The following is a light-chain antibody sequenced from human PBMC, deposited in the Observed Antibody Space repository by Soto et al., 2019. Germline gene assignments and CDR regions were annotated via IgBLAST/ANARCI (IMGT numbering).Light chain of an antibody. V-gene: IGKV3-11*01. J-gene: IGKJ4*01. CDR1: QSIRRY. CDR3: QHRSTGPPET. CDR2: DAS. Sequence: EIVLTQSPATLSLSPGERATLSCRASQSIRRYLAWYQQKPGQAPRLLIYDASNRATGIPARFSGSGSGTDFPPPTSSRDPEVFGVYYCQHRSTGPPETFGGGTKGEIK.